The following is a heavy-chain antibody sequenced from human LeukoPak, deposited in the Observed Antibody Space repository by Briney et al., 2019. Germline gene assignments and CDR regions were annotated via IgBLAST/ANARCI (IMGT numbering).Heavy chain of an antibody. V-gene: IGHV3-73*01. J-gene: IGHJ4*02. CDR2: IRSKANSYAT. Sequence: GGSLRLSCAASGFTFSGSAMHWVRQASGKGLEWVGRIRSKANSYATAYNASVKGRFTISRDNSKNTLYLQMNSLRAEDTAIYFCAEDHRASGASSSYEYWGQGTLVTVSS. D-gene: IGHD6-13*01. CDR3: AEDHRASGASSSYEY. CDR1: GFTFSGSA.